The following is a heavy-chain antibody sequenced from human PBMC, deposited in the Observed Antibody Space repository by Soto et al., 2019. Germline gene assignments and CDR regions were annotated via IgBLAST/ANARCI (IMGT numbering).Heavy chain of an antibody. CDR2: ISYDGSNK. Sequence: GSLRLSCAASGFTFSSYAMHWVRQAPGKGLEWVAVISYDGSNKYYADSVKGRFTISRDNSKNTLYLQMNSLRAEDTAVYYCARDSLDYGDYPYNWFDPWGQGTLVTVSS. CDR1: GFTFSSYA. D-gene: IGHD4-17*01. CDR3: ARDSLDYGDYPYNWFDP. V-gene: IGHV3-30-3*01. J-gene: IGHJ5*02.